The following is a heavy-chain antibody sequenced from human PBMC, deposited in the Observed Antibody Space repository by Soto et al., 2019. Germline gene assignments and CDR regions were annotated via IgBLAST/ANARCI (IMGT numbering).Heavy chain of an antibody. Sequence: EVQLLESGGGLVQPGGSLRLSCAASGFTVSNYAMTWVRQAAGKGLEWVSAIFSGGGNTYYADSVKDRFTISRDNSKNTLHLQMNSRRAEDTAVYYCAKAKRGDYGDWAFDIWGQGTLVPVSS. V-gene: IGHV3-23*01. CDR2: IFSGGGNT. CDR1: GFTVSNYA. D-gene: IGHD4-17*01. CDR3: AKAKRGDYGDWAFDI. J-gene: IGHJ3*02.